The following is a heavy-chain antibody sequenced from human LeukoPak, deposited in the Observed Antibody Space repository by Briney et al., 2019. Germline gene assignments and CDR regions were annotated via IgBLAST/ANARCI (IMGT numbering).Heavy chain of an antibody. D-gene: IGHD4-11*01. CDR1: GDSISSYY. CDR2: IYYSGST. CDR3: ARGRHEETTFRDYYYGLDV. J-gene: IGHJ6*02. Sequence: SETLSLTCTVSGDSISSYYWSWIRQPPGKGLEWIGYIYYSGSTNYNPSLKSRVTISIDTSKKQFSLRLSSVTAADTAVYYCARGRHEETTFRDYYYGLDVWGQGTTVTVSS. V-gene: IGHV4-59*01.